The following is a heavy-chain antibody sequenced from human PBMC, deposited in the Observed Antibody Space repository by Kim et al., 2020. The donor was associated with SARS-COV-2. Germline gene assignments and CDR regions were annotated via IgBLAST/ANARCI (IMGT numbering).Heavy chain of an antibody. J-gene: IGHJ4*02. CDR1: GGSFSGYY. D-gene: IGHD3-22*01. CDR2: INHSGST. CDR3: ARGLYYYDSSGSKYGWGYFDY. Sequence: SETLSLTCAVYGGSFSGYYWSWIRQPPGKGLEWIGEINHSGSTNYNPSLKSRVTISVDTSKNQFSLKLSSVTAADTAVYYCARGLYYYDSSGSKYGWGYFDYWGQGTLVTVSS. V-gene: IGHV4-34*01.